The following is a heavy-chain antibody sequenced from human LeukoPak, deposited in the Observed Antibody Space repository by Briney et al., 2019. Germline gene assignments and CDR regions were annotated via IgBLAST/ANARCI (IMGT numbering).Heavy chain of an antibody. CDR3: ARGVLGASVRRFRIYYYGMDV. Sequence: SVKVSCKASGGTFSSYAISWVRQAPGQGLEWMGGIIPIFGTANYAQKFQGRVTITADESTSTAYTELSSLRSEDTAVYYCARGVLGASVRRFRIYYYGMDVWGQGTTVTVSS. CDR1: GGTFSSYA. V-gene: IGHV1-69*13. CDR2: IIPIFGTA. D-gene: IGHD3-16*01. J-gene: IGHJ6*02.